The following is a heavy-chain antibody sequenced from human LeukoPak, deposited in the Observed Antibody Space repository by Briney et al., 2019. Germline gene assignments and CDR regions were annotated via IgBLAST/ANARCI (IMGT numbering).Heavy chain of an antibody. D-gene: IGHD2-2*01. V-gene: IGHV4-31*03. CDR2: IFYSGTT. CDR3: AREVNEPASADAFDI. CDR1: GGSIASDNYF. Sequence: SETLSLTCTVSGGSIASDNYFWSWIRQHPEKGLEWIGYIFYSGTTYYNPSLKSRVTISVDTFKNQFSLKLNSVIAADTAVYYCAREVNEPASADAFDIWGQGTMVTVSS. J-gene: IGHJ3*02.